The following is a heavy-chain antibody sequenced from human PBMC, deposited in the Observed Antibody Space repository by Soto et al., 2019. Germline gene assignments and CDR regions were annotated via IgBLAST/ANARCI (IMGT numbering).Heavy chain of an antibody. D-gene: IGHD5-18*01. CDR3: ARDRGYSYGYFDP. J-gene: IGHJ5*02. CDR1: GGSISSGGYS. CDR2: IYHSGST. Sequence: SETLSLTCAVSGGSISSGGYSWSWIRQPPGKGLEWIGYIYHSGSTYYNPSLKSRVTISVDRSKNQFSLKLSSVTAADTAVYYCARDRGYSYGYFDPWGQGTLVTVSS. V-gene: IGHV4-30-2*01.